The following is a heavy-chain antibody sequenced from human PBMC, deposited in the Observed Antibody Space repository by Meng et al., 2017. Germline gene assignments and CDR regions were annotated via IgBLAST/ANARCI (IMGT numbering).Heavy chain of an antibody. CDR3: ARVQVVVAATHDYYYYGMDV. J-gene: IGHJ6*02. D-gene: IGHD2-15*01. V-gene: IGHV4-34*01. CDR2: INHSGST. CDR1: GGSFSGYY. Sequence: SETLSLTCAVYGGSFSGYYWSWIRQPPGKGLEWIGEINHSGSTNYNPSLKSRVTISVDTSKSQFSLKLSSVTAADTAVYYCARVQVVVAATHDYYYYGMDVWGQGTTVTVSS.